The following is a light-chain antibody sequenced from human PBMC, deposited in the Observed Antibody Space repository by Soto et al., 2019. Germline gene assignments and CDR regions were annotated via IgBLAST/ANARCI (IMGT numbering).Light chain of an antibody. CDR2: GAS. Sequence: EIVLTQSPGTLSLSPGERATLSCRASQSVSSSYLAWYQQKPGQAPRLLIYGASSRATGIPDRFSGSGSGTDFTLTISRLEPEDLAEYYSQQYGSSPMYTFGQGTKLEIK. CDR1: QSVSSSY. J-gene: IGKJ2*01. CDR3: QQYGSSPMYT. V-gene: IGKV3-20*01.